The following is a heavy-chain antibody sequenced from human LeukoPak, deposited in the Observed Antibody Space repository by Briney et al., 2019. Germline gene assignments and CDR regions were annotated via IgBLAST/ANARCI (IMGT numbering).Heavy chain of an antibody. J-gene: IGHJ4*02. Sequence: GGSLRLSCTASGFTFSRYWMTWVRQAPGKGLEWVANIKEDGRAKYYVDSMKGRFTISRDNAKNSLYLQINSLRAEDTAVYYCARDSPGYGGYSYWGQGTLVTVSS. CDR3: ARDSPGYGGYSY. CDR1: GFTFSRYW. D-gene: IGHD5-12*01. V-gene: IGHV3-7*04. CDR2: IKEDGRAK.